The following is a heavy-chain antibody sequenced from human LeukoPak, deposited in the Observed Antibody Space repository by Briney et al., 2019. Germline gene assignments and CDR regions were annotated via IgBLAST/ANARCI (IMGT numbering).Heavy chain of an antibody. Sequence: GRSLRLSCAASGFTFSSYGMHWVRQAPGKGLEWVAVIWYDGSNKYYADSVKGRFTISRDNSKNTLYLQMNSLRAEDTAVYYCARSDGYGYDPIFDYWGQGTLVTVSS. D-gene: IGHD5-18*01. J-gene: IGHJ4*02. V-gene: IGHV3-33*01. CDR2: IWYDGSNK. CDR1: GFTFSSYG. CDR3: ARSDGYGYDPIFDY.